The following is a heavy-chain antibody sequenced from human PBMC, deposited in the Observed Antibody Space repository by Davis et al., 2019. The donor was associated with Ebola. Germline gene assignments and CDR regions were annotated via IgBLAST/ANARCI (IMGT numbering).Heavy chain of an antibody. CDR3: ARDGVVTATSHYYYYGMDV. J-gene: IGHJ6*02. CDR1: GFTFSSYS. V-gene: IGHV3-48*02. CDR2: ISSSSSTI. D-gene: IGHD2-21*02. Sequence: GESLKISCAASGFTFSSYSMNWVRQAPGKGLEWVSYISSSSSTIYYADSVKGRFTISRDNAKNSLYLQMNSLRDEDTAVYYCARDGVVTATSHYYYYGMDVWGQGTTVTVSS.